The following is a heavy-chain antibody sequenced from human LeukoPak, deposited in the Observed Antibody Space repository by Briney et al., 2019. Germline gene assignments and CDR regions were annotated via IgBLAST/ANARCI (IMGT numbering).Heavy chain of an antibody. D-gene: IGHD6-6*01. CDR2: ISSNGGST. V-gene: IGHV3-64*05. Sequence: GGSLRLSCSASGFTFSSSAMHWVRQAPGKGLEYVSAISSNGGSTYYADSVKGRFTISRDNSKNTLYIQMSSLRAEDTAVYYCVKDGGLIAARYYFDYWGQGTLVTVSS. CDR1: GFTFSSSA. CDR3: VKDGGLIAARYYFDY. J-gene: IGHJ4*02.